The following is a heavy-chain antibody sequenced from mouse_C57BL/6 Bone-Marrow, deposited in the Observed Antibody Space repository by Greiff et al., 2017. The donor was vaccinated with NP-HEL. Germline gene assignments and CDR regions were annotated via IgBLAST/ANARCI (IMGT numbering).Heavy chain of an antibody. J-gene: IGHJ3*01. D-gene: IGHD1-1*01. CDR2: ISYDGSN. CDR1: GYSITSGYY. V-gene: IGHV3-6*01. Sequence: DVQLQESGPGLVKPSQSLSLTCSVTGYSITSGYYWNWIRQFPGNKLEWMGYISYDGSNNYNPSLKNRISITRDTSKNQFFLKLNSVTTEDTATYYCARLYGSDAYWGQGTLVTVSA. CDR3: ARLYGSDAY.